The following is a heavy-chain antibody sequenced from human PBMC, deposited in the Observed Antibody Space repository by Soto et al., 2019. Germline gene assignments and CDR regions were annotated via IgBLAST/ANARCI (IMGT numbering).Heavy chain of an antibody. D-gene: IGHD4-17*01. CDR3: GRDDDYGDNGLDY. Sequence: QVQLVESGGGVVQPGGSLRLSCAASGFSFGRHGMHWVRQAPGKGLEWVAVIGSDGRRASYADSVKGRFTISRDNGQNTLYLQMNSLRAEETAVYYCGRDDDYGDNGLDYWGQGTLVTVSS. J-gene: IGHJ4*02. V-gene: IGHV3-33*01. CDR2: IGSDGRRA. CDR1: GFSFGRHG.